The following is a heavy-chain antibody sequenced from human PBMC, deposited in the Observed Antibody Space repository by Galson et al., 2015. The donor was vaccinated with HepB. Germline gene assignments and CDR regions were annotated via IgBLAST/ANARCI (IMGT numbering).Heavy chain of an antibody. D-gene: IGHD3-16*01. J-gene: IGHJ4*02. CDR1: GFTFSSYA. Sequence: SLRLSCAASGFTFSSYAMHWVRQAPGKGLEWVAVISYDGSNKYYADSVKGRFTISRDNSKNTLYLQMNSLRAEDTAVYYCARRGGTLRGVDFDYWGQGTLVTVSS. CDR2: ISYDGSNK. CDR3: ARRGGTLRGVDFDY. V-gene: IGHV3-30-3*01.